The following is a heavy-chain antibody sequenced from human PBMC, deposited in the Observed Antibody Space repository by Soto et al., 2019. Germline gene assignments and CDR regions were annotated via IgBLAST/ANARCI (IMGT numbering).Heavy chain of an antibody. CDR2: INPNSGGT. CDR3: ATSIAVAGHMDV. J-gene: IGHJ6*03. V-gene: IGHV1-2*04. D-gene: IGHD6-19*01. CDR1: GYTFTGYY. Sequence: ASVKVSCKGSGYTFTGYYMHWVRQAPGQGLEWMGWINPNSGGTNHAQKFQGWVTMTRDTSISTAYMELSRLRSDDTAVYYCATSIAVAGHMDVWGKGTAVTVSS.